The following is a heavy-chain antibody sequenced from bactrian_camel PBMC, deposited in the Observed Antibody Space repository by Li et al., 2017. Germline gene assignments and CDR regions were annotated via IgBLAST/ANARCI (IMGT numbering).Heavy chain of an antibody. V-gene: IGHV3S31*01. D-gene: IGHD4*01. CDR3: MASMSRAASDYCQHGARKV. Sequence: VQLVESGGGSVQAGGSLRLSCEVSGFTYSSYCMAWFRQAPGNERAGDAAIDIRGRQTYTDSVKGRFTISKDDAKNTLYLQMNDLRPEDAAIYYCMASMSRAASDYCQHGARKVWGQGTQVTVS. J-gene: IGHJ4*01. CDR1: GFTYSSYC. CDR2: IDIRGRQT.